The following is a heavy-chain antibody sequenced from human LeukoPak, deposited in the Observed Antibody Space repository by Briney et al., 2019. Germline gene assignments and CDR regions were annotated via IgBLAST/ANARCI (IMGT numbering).Heavy chain of an antibody. Sequence: GGSLRLSCAASGFTFSSYAMHWVRQAPGKGLEWVAVISYDGSNKYYADSVKGRFTISRDNSKKTLYLQMNSLRAEDTAVYYCAREPTNYGAFDYWGQGALVTVSS. D-gene: IGHD3-10*01. J-gene: IGHJ4*02. CDR1: GFTFSSYA. CDR3: AREPTNYGAFDY. V-gene: IGHV3-30-3*01. CDR2: ISYDGSNK.